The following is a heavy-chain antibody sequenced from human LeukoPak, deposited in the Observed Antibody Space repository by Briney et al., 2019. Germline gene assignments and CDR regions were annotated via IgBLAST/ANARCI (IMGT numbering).Heavy chain of an antibody. CDR1: GFTYRSYS. CDR3: ARKAITVTTFDY. J-gene: IGHJ4*02. V-gene: IGHV3-48*04. CDR2: ISRDGGTI. Sequence: GGSPRLSCAASGFTYRSYSMSWVRQAPGKGLEWVSFISRDGGTIDYADSVKGRFTISRDNAKNSLYLQMSRLRGEDTAVYYCARKAITVTTFDYWGQGTLVTVSS. D-gene: IGHD4-17*01.